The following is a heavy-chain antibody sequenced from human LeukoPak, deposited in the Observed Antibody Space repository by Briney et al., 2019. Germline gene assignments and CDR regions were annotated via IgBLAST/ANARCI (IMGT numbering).Heavy chain of an antibody. Sequence: SETLSLTCTVSGGSISSYYWSWIRQPPGKGLEWIGYIYYSGSTNYNPSLKSRVTISVDTSKNQFSLKLSSVTAADTAVYYCARVVLGVLGWFDPWGQGTLVTVSS. V-gene: IGHV4-59*01. CDR3: ARVVLGVLGWFDP. J-gene: IGHJ5*02. CDR2: IYYSGST. D-gene: IGHD3-16*01. CDR1: GGSISSYY.